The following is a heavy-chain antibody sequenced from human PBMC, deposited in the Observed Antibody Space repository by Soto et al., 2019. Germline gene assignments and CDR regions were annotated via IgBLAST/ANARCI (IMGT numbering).Heavy chain of an antibody. V-gene: IGHV2-5*02. Sequence: QISLKESGPTLVKPTQTLTLTCTFSGFSLSSGGVGVGWIRQPPGKALEWLALIYGDDDKRYSPSLNNRLTITTDASKCQVVLTMTNMDPVDTGTYYCAHGRSDYDILTGYYLGFDYWGQGTLLTVSS. CDR3: AHGRSDYDILTGYYLGFDY. CDR2: IYGDDDK. D-gene: IGHD3-9*01. J-gene: IGHJ4*02. CDR1: GFSLSSGGVG.